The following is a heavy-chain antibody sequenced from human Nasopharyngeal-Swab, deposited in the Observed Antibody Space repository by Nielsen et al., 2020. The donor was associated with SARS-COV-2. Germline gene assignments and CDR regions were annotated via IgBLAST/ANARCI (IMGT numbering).Heavy chain of an antibody. CDR3: ARGSGPNGSWDY. Sequence: GESLKISCAASGFTFSSFWMHWVRQVPGKGLVWISRISGDGSSTSYADSVKGRLTISRDNAKNTLYLQINTLTGEETAVYHCARGSGPNGSWDYWGQGTLVTVSS. J-gene: IGHJ4*02. CDR2: ISGDGSST. V-gene: IGHV3-74*01. D-gene: IGHD6-19*01. CDR1: GFTFSSFW.